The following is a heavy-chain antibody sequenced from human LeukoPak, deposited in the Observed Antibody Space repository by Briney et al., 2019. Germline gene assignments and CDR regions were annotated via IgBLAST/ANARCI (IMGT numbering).Heavy chain of an antibody. V-gene: IGHV3-30*02. Sequence: GGSLRLSCAASGFTFSSYGMHWVRQAPGKGLEWVAFIRYDGSNKYYADSVKGRFTISRDNSKNTLYLQMNSLRAEDTAVYYCARDLVPYGDYGSYYYGMDVWGQGTTVTVSS. D-gene: IGHD4-17*01. CDR2: IRYDGSNK. CDR3: ARDLVPYGDYGSYYYGMDV. CDR1: GFTFSSYG. J-gene: IGHJ6*02.